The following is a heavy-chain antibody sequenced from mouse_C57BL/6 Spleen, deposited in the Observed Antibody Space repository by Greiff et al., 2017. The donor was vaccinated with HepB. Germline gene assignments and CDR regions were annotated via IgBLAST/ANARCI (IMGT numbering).Heavy chain of an antibody. CDR2: ISDGGSYT. D-gene: IGHD2-1*01. Sequence: EVKLMESGGGLVKPGGSLKLSCAASGFTFSSYAMSWVRQTPEKRLEWVATISDGGSYTYYPDNVKGRFTISRDNAKNHLYLQMSHLKSEDTAMYYCARGGNGNSGYFDYWGQSTTLTVSS. CDR1: GFTFSSYA. J-gene: IGHJ2*01. V-gene: IGHV5-4*03. CDR3: ARGGNGNSGYFDY.